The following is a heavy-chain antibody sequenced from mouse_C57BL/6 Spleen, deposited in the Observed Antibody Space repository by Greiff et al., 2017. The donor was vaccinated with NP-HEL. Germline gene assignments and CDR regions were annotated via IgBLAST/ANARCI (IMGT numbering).Heavy chain of an antibody. Sequence: EVMLVESEGGLVQPGSSMKLSCTASGFTFSDYYMAWVRQVPEKGLEWVANINYDGSSTYYLDSLKSRFIISRDNAKNILYLQMSSLKSEDTATYYCARDPLLLRYPYWYFDVWGTGTTVTVSS. CDR2: INYDGSST. CDR1: GFTFSDYY. CDR3: ARDPLLLRYPYWYFDV. J-gene: IGHJ1*03. D-gene: IGHD1-1*01. V-gene: IGHV5-16*01.